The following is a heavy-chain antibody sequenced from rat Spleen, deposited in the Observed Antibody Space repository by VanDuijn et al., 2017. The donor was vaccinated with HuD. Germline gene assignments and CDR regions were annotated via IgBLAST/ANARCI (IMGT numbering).Heavy chain of an antibody. CDR2: INSAGNT. V-gene: IGHV3-3*01. CDR1: FYSITSSYR. J-gene: IGHJ3*01. Sequence: EVLLQESGPGLVKPSQSLSLTCSVTFYSITSSYRWNWIRKFPGNKLEWMGYINSAGNTAYNPSLRSRISISRVTSKNQFFLQVNSVTSEDTATYYCARSPYNNHWFTYWGQGTLVTVSS. D-gene: IGHD1-10*01. CDR3: ARSPYNNHWFTY.